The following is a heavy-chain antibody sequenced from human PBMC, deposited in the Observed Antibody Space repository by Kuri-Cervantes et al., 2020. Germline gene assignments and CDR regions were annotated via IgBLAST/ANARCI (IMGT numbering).Heavy chain of an antibody. CDR1: GYAFTDYY. Sequence: ASVKVSCKASGYAFTDYYMHWVRQAPGQGLEWMGWINPNSGGTNYAQKFQGWVTMTRDTSISTAYMELSSLRSEDTAVYYCASGIRRFLEWLLGGRGRYYDYMDVWGKGTTVTVSS. V-gene: IGHV1-2*04. J-gene: IGHJ6*03. CDR3: ASGIRRFLEWLLGGRGRYYDYMDV. D-gene: IGHD3-3*01. CDR2: INPNSGGT.